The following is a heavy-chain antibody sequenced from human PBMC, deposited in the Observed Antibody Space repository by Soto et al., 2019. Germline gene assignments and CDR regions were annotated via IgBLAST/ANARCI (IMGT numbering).Heavy chain of an antibody. CDR2: IYHSGTA. CDR1: GGSMNYYY. J-gene: IGHJ3*02. D-gene: IGHD5-12*01. V-gene: IGHV4-59*01. Sequence: SETLSLTCSVSGGSMNYYYWSWIRQPPGKGLEWIGYIYHSGTAEYNPSLKSRVALSVDTSKSQFSLKMSSVTTADTAVYYCARDRAIISAPTKEYVFEIWGQGTMVTVSS. CDR3: ARDRAIISAPTKEYVFEI.